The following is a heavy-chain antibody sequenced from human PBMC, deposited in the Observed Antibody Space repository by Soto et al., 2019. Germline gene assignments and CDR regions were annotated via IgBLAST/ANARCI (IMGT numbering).Heavy chain of an antibody. Sequence: PVGSLRLSCAASGFTFSDYYMSWIRQAPGKGLEWISSISGSGGTIHHADSVKGRFTISRDNAKNSLYLQMNSLRAEDTAVYYCARSSGYYNVEYFHYWGQGTLVTVSS. CDR2: ISGSGGTI. CDR1: GFTFSDYY. V-gene: IGHV3-11*01. J-gene: IGHJ4*02. CDR3: ARSSGYYNVEYFHY. D-gene: IGHD3-22*01.